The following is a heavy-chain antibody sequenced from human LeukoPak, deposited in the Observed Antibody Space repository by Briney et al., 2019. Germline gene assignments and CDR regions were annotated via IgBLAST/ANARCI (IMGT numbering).Heavy chain of an antibody. Sequence: GRSLRLSCAASGFTFSSYGMHWVRQAPGKGLEWVSSISGSGGSTCYADSVKGRFTISRDNSKNTLYMQMNTLRDEDTAVYHXXXXXXASGRYGIDVWGQGTTVIVSS. J-gene: IGHJ6*01. CDR2: ISGSGGST. CDR1: GFTFSSYG. CDR3: XXXXXASGRYGIDV. D-gene: IGHD5-12*01. V-gene: IGHV3-23*01.